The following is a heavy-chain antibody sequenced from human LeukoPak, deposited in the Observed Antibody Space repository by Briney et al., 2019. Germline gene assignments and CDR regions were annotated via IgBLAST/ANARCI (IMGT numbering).Heavy chain of an antibody. J-gene: IGHJ4*02. CDR1: GITFSDYH. CDR3: ASGLVATIPGGY. V-gene: IGHV3-11*04. D-gene: IGHD5-12*01. CDR2: IGSSGSSI. Sequence: GGSLRLSCAASGITFSDYHMNWIRQAPGKGLEWISYIGSSGSSIYYADSVKGRFTISRDNAKNSLYLQMNSLRAEDTAVYYCASGLVATIPGGYWGQGTLVTVSS.